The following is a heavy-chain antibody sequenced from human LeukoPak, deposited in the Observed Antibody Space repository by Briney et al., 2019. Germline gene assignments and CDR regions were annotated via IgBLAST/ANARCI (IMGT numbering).Heavy chain of an antibody. V-gene: IGHV3-48*04. D-gene: IGHD3-3*02. J-gene: IGHJ4*02. CDR2: ITSSSDII. CDR3: ARDDSISAYFDS. CDR1: GSTFSTYS. Sequence: GGSLRLSCAASGSTFSTYSMNWVRQAPGKGLEWLSYITSSSDIIRYADSVRGRFTISRDNAKNSLLLQMDSLRAEDTAVYYCARDDSISAYFDSWGQGTLVTVSS.